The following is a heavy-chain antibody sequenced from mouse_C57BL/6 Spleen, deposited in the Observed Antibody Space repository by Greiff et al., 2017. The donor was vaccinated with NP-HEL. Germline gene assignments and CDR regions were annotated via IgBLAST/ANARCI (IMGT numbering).Heavy chain of an antibody. Sequence: EVQLVESGGGLVKPGGSLKLSCAASGFTFSDYGMHWVRQAPEKGLEWVAYISSGSSTIYYADTVKGRFTISRDNAKNTLFLQMTSLRSEDTAMYYCARPPYSNYWYFDVWGTGTTVTVSS. CDR3: ARPPYSNYWYFDV. CDR2: ISSGSSTI. D-gene: IGHD2-5*01. V-gene: IGHV5-17*01. CDR1: GFTFSDYG. J-gene: IGHJ1*03.